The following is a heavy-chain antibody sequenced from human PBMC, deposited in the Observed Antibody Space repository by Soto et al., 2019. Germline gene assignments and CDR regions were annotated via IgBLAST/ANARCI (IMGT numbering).Heavy chain of an antibody. CDR3: ARDQRPGSEWLLIPYYYYYFKDV. D-gene: IGHD5-12*01. CDR1: GYTFTSYG. J-gene: IGHJ6*03. V-gene: IGHV1-18*01. CDR2: ISAYNGNT. Sequence: ASVKVSCKASGYTFTSYGISWVRRAPGQGLEWMGWISAYNGNTNYAQKLQGRVTMTTDTSTSTAYMELRSLRSDDTAVYYCARDQRPGSEWLLIPYYYYYFKDVWGKGTTVTVSS.